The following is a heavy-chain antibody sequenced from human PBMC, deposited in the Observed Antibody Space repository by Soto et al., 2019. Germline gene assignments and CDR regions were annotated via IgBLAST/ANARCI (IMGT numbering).Heavy chain of an antibody. J-gene: IGHJ3*02. CDR3: ARRGGVGVAGSAAFDM. Sequence: QLHLVQSGAVVKKPGASVTVSCSASGYPVTAYYMHWVRQAPGRGLEWMGGINPATGAAKYTQTFQGRVTMTRDTSTSTVFTELSGLTSEDTAGFYCARRGGVGVAGSAAFDMWGQGTLVTVSS. CDR1: GYPVTAYY. V-gene: IGHV1-2*02. D-gene: IGHD3-3*01. CDR2: INPATGAA.